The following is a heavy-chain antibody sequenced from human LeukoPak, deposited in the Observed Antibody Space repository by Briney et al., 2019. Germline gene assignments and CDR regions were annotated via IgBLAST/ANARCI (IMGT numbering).Heavy chain of an antibody. CDR2: IYYSGST. CDR3: ARSAYSSSPRAAFDI. Sequence: SGTLSLTCTVSGGSISSCSYYWGWIRQPPGKGLEWIGSIYYSGSTYYNPSLKSRVTISVDTSKNQFSLKLSSVTAADTAVYYCARSAYSSSPRAAFDIWGQGTMVTVSS. J-gene: IGHJ3*02. V-gene: IGHV4-39*01. CDR1: GGSISSCSYY. D-gene: IGHD6-13*01.